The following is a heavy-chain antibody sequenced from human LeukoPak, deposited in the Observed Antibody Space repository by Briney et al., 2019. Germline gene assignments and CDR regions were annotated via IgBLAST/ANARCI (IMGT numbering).Heavy chain of an antibody. V-gene: IGHV4-59*01. J-gene: IGHJ3*02. CDR1: SGSISPYY. Sequence: AETLSLTCTVSSGSISPYYWSWIRQPPGRELEWIGYVSYYGSTNYNPSLKSRVTISLETSKNQFSLRVTFVTAADTAVYYCARVRWELLAGDAFDIWGQGTMVTVSS. CDR2: VSYYGST. D-gene: IGHD1-26*01. CDR3: ARVRWELLAGDAFDI.